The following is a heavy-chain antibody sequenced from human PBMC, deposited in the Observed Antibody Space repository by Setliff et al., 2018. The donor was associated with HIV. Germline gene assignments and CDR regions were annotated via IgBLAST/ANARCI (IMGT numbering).Heavy chain of an antibody. CDR1: GFTFDDYG. D-gene: IGHD1-20*01. J-gene: IGHJ4*02. CDR3: AKSSNWNDLDDY. CDR2: INWNGGST. Sequence: GGSLRLSCAASGFTFDDYGMSWVRQAPGKGLEWVSGINWNGGSTGYADSVRGRFTISRDNAKNSLYLQINRLSAEDTALYYCAKSSNWNDLDDYWGQGTLVTVSS. V-gene: IGHV3-20*04.